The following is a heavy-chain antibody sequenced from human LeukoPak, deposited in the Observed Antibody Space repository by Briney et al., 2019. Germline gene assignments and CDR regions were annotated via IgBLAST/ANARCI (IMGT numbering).Heavy chain of an antibody. CDR1: GFTVSSNY. CDR2: IYSGGST. D-gene: IGHD3-22*01. CDR3: ARGVGNPYYYDSSGYNYFDY. V-gene: IGHV3-53*01. J-gene: IGHJ4*02. Sequence: PGGSLRLSCAASGFTVSSNYMSWVRQAPGKGLEWVSVIYSGGSTYYADSVKGRFTISRDNSKNTLYLQMNSLRAEDTAVCYCARGVGNPYYYDSSGYNYFDYWGQGTLVTVSS.